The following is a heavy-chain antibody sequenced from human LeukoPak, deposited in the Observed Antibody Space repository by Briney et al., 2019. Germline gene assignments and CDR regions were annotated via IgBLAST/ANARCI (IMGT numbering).Heavy chain of an antibody. D-gene: IGHD6-13*01. CDR3: ARESGPRIAAAGTVGCFDY. J-gene: IGHJ4*02. V-gene: IGHV3-53*01. Sequence: GGSLSLSCAASGFTVSSNYMSWVRQAPGKGLEWVSVIYSGGSTSYADSVNGRFTISRDNSKNTLYLQMNSLRAEDTAVYYCARESGPRIAAAGTVGCFDYWGQGTLVTVSS. CDR2: IYSGGST. CDR1: GFTVSSNY.